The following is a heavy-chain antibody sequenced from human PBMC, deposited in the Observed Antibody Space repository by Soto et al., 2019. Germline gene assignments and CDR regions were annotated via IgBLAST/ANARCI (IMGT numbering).Heavy chain of an antibody. D-gene: IGHD5-18*01. Sequence: SETLSLTCTVSGGSVSSGSYYWSWIRQPPGKGLEWVGYLYYSGSTNYNPSLKSRVTISVDTSKNQFSLKLSSVTAADTAVYYFATDTAMVTREYYYYGMDVWGQGTSVTLSS. CDR3: ATDTAMVTREYYYYGMDV. J-gene: IGHJ6*02. CDR2: LYYSGST. V-gene: IGHV4-61*01. CDR1: GGSVSSGSYY.